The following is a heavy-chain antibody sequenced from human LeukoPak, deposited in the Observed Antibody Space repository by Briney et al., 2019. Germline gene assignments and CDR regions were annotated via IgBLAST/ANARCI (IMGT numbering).Heavy chain of an antibody. D-gene: IGHD3-22*01. V-gene: IGHV3-23*01. CDR3: AKDLGGTMMVEY. Sequence: PGGSLRLSCAASGFTFSTYTMNWVRQAPGKGLEWVSSISGSGGSTYYADSVKGRFTISRDNSKNTVYLQMNSLRAEDTAAYYCAKDLGGTMMVEYWGQGTLVTVSS. J-gene: IGHJ4*02. CDR1: GFTFSTYT. CDR2: ISGSGGST.